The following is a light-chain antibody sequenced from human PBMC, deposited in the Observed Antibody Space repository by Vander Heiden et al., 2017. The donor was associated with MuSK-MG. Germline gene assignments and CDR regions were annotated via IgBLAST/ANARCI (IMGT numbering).Light chain of an antibody. CDR3: SSYSSSTTGV. J-gene: IGLJ3*02. CDR1: SSDVGGFNY. V-gene: IGLV2-14*03. Sequence: QSALTQPASVSGSPGQSITISCTGTSSDVGGFNYVSWYQQHPGKAPKLMIYDVNYRPSGVSNRFSGSKSGNTASLTISGLQAEDEADDYCSSYSSSTTGVFGGGTKLTVL. CDR2: DVN.